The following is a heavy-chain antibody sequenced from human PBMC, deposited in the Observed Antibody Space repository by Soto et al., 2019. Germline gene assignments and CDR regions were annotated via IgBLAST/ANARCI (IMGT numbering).Heavy chain of an antibody. CDR2: IHYRGQI. Sequence: QLQLQESGPGLVKPSETLYLTCTISGGSLSSNDYFWGWIRQPPGKGLEWLGTIHYRGQISYSPSLESRVTISVDTSENQFSLMLGSVTAADTAFYFCARHVNCKYGDDSFDIWGQGTMVTVSS. CDR1: GGSLSSNDYF. V-gene: IGHV4-39*01. J-gene: IGHJ3*02. D-gene: IGHD1-20*01. CDR3: ARHVNCKYGDDSFDI.